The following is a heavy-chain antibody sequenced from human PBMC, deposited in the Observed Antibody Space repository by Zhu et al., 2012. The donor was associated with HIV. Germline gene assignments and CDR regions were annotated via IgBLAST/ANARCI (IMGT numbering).Heavy chain of an antibody. Sequence: QVQLVQSGAVIKTPGSSVKISCRASGYNFRDYSIHWVRLIPDKGFEWIGWIKPLWGAVSYARQLQGRVSMTRQLSQDPDDPDWGVAVHGVQWTDARRHGRIFLCPVEGPVIIAEYFPWPNTWGQGTVVVVSS. V-gene: IGHV1-2*02. CDR2: IKPLWGAV. D-gene: IGHD2/OR15-2a*01. J-gene: IGHJ1*01. CDR1: GYNFRDYS. CDR3: RHGRIFLCPVEGPVIIAEYFPWPNT.